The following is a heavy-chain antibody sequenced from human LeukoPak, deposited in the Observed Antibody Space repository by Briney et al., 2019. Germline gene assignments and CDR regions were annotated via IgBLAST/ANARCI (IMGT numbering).Heavy chain of an antibody. CDR1: GYTFTGYY. J-gene: IGHJ4*02. CDR2: FNPNSGGT. CDR3: ARVDQQKYYFDY. Sequence: GASVKDSCKASGYTFTGYYMHWVRQAPGQGLEWMGWFNPNSGGTNYAQKFQGRVTMTRDTPISTAYMELSRLRSDDTAVYYGARVDQQKYYFDYWGQGTLVTVSS. V-gene: IGHV1-2*02. D-gene: IGHD6-13*01.